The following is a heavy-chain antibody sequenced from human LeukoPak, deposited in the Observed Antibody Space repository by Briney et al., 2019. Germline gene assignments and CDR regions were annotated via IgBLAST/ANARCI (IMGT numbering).Heavy chain of an antibody. V-gene: IGHV1-2*02. J-gene: IGHJ4*02. CDR3: ARADIAAAGTPNFDY. D-gene: IGHD6-13*01. Sequence: ASVKVSCKASGYTFTGCYMHWVRQAPGQGLEWMGWINPNSGGTNYAQKFQGRVTMTRDTSISTAYMELSRLRSDDTAVYYCARADIAAAGTPNFDYWGQGTLVTVSS. CDR1: GYTFTGCY. CDR2: INPNSGGT.